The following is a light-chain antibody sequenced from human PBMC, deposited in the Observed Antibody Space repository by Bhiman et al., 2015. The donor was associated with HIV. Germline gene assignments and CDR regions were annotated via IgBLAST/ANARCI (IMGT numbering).Light chain of an antibody. CDR2: DVS. V-gene: IGLV2-14*03. Sequence: QSALTQPASMSGSPGQSITISCTGTSSDVGGYNYVSWCQQHPGKAPKLMIYDVSNRPSGVSNRFSGSKSGNTASLTISGLQVEDEADYYCCSYAGSPLVFGSGTKVTVL. J-gene: IGLJ1*01. CDR3: CSYAGSPLV. CDR1: SSDVGGYNY.